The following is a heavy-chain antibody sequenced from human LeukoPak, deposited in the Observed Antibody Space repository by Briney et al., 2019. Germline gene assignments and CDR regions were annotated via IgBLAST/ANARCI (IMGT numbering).Heavy chain of an antibody. Sequence: PGGSLRLSCVASGFTFSNFAVHWVRQAPGKGLEWVSGISGSGGATYYADSVKGRFTISRDNSKNTLYLQMNSLRAEDTAVYYCARGVYYDSSGYYYGIFYWGQGTLVTVSS. CDR1: GFTFSNFA. V-gene: IGHV3-23*01. CDR3: ARGVYYDSSGYYYGIFY. CDR2: ISGSGGAT. J-gene: IGHJ4*02. D-gene: IGHD3-22*01.